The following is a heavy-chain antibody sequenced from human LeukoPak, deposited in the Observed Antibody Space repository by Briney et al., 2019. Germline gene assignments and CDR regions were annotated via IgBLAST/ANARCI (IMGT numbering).Heavy chain of an antibody. V-gene: IGHV4-61*02. J-gene: IGHJ4*02. CDR3: ARDPNSAL. Sequence: SETLSLTCTVSGGSVSSGNYYWSWIRQPAGKGLEWIGRLSPSGSTNYNPSLKSRVTMSVDTSKNQFSLELRSVTAADTAVYYCARDPNSALWGQGTLVTVSS. D-gene: IGHD4-23*01. CDR2: LSPSGST. CDR1: GGSVSSGNYY.